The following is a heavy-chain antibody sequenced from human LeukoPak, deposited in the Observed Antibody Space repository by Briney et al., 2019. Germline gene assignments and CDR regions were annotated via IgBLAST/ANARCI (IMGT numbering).Heavy chain of an antibody. CDR1: GGSFNNYA. CDR3: ARDGAPDAFDI. J-gene: IGHJ3*02. D-gene: IGHD1-26*01. V-gene: IGHV1-18*01. CDR2: ISAYNGNT. Sequence: GASVKVSCKASGGSFNNYAINWVRQAPGQGLEWMGWISAYNGNTNYAQKLQGRVTMTTDTSTSTAYMELRSLRSDDTAVYYCARDGAPDAFDIWGQGTMVTVSS.